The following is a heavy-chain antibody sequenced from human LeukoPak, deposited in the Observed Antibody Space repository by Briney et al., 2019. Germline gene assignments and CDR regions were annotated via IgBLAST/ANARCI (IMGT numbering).Heavy chain of an antibody. J-gene: IGHJ1*01. D-gene: IGHD6-25*01. V-gene: IGHV3-20*04. CDR3: GSGNVWDNIRSFPYFEF. CDR2: IKWNGGGT. Sequence: GVSLRLSCTASGFNFTYGFDWVRQTPGKGLEWVSGIKWNGGGTSYSDSVKGHFTVSTDNARNSLYLQINRLRAEDTAFYFCGSGNVWDNIRSFPYFEFWGQGTLVTVSS. CDR1: GFNFTYG.